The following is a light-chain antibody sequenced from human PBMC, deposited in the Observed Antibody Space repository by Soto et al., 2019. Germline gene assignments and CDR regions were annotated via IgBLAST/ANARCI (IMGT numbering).Light chain of an antibody. V-gene: IGKV1-5*01. CDR2: DAS. CDR1: QSISSW. Sequence: DIQMTQSTSTLSASVGDRVTITCRASQSISSWLAWYQQKPGKAPKLLIYDASYLERGVPSRFSGSGSGTEFTLTISSLQPDDLANYYCQQYNSFWTFGQGTKVEI. J-gene: IGKJ1*01. CDR3: QQYNSFWT.